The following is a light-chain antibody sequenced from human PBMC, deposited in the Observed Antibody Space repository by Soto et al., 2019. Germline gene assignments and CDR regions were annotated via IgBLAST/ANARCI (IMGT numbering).Light chain of an antibody. CDR1: RSISSW. CDR3: QQYNSYWT. Sequence: IQMTQSPSTLSASVGARVTXTCRASRSISSWWAGYQQITEKATKLLIYKASSLESGVTSRFSGSGYGKEFNITISSLQPDDFATYECQQYNSYWTFGQGTKVDIK. V-gene: IGKV1-5*03. CDR2: KAS. J-gene: IGKJ1*01.